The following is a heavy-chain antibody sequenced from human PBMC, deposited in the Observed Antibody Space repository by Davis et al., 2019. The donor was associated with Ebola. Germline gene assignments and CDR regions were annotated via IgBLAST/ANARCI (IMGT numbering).Heavy chain of an antibody. CDR1: GFTFSDYY. V-gene: IGHV3-11*01. D-gene: IGHD1-26*01. Sequence: GESLKISCAASGFTFSDYYMSWIRQAPGKGLEWVSYISSSGSTIYYADSVKGRFTISRDNSKNTLYLQMNSLRAEDTAVYYCAKTRSGTYFDYWGQGTLVTVSS. CDR3: AKTRSGTYFDY. J-gene: IGHJ4*02. CDR2: ISSSGSTI.